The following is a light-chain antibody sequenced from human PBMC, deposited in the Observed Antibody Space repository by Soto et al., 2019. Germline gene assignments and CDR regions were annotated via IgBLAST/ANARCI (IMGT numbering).Light chain of an antibody. J-gene: IGKJ2*01. CDR1: QSISSY. V-gene: IGKV1-39*01. CDR2: AAS. Sequence: DLQMTQSPSSLSASVGDRVTITCRASQSISSYLNWYQQKPGKAPKLLIYAASSLQSGVRSRFRGSGSGTDFTLTISSLQPEDFSTYYCQQSYSTPYTFGQGTKLEIK. CDR3: QQSYSTPYT.